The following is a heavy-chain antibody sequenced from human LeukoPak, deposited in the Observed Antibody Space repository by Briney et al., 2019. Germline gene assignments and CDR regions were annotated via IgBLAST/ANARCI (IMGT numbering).Heavy chain of an antibody. D-gene: IGHD3-3*01. J-gene: IGHJ5*02. V-gene: IGHV4-61*02. Sequence: SETLSLTCTVSGGSISSGSYYWSWIRQPAGKGLEWIGRIYPSGNTNYNPSLKSRVTISVDTSKNQFSLKLSSVTAADTAVYYCARDFWSGYWFDPWGQGTLVTVSS. CDR3: ARDFWSGYWFDP. CDR1: GGSISSGSYY. CDR2: IYPSGNT.